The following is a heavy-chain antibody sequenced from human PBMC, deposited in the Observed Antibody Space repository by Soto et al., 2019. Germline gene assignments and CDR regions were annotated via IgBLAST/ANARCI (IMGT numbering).Heavy chain of an antibody. CDR2: ISYDGSNK. CDR3: AKDVPWFDP. CDR1: GFTFSSYG. Sequence: PGGSLRLSCAASGFTFSSYGMHWVRQAPGKGLEWVAVISYDGSNKYYADSVKGRFTISRDNSKNTLYLQMNSLRAEDTAVYYCAKDVPWFDPWGQGTLVTVSS. V-gene: IGHV3-30*18. J-gene: IGHJ5*02.